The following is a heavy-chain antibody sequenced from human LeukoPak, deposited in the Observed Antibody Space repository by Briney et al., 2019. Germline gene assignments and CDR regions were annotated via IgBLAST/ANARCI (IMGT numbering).Heavy chain of an antibody. CDR1: GGSFSGYY. Sequence: SETLSLTCAVYGGSFSGYYWSWIRQPPGKGLEWIGEINHSGSTNYNPSLKSRVTISVDTSKNQFSLKLSSVTAADTAVYYCARDLERFGAFDIWGQGTMVTVSS. V-gene: IGHV4-34*01. CDR3: ARDLERFGAFDI. D-gene: IGHD3-10*01. CDR2: INHSGST. J-gene: IGHJ3*02.